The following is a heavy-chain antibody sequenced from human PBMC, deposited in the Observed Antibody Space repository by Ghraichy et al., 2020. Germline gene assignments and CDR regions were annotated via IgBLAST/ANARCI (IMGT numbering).Heavy chain of an antibody. CDR2: ISGSGGST. V-gene: IGHV3-23*01. J-gene: IGHJ3*02. D-gene: IGHD6-13*01. CDR1: GFTFSSYA. Sequence: GGSLRLSCAASGFTFSSYAMSWVRQAPGKGLEWVSAISGSGGSTYYADSVKGRFTISRDNSKNTLYLQMNSLRAEDTAVYYCAKVRNEGIAAAGRTYAAFDIWGQGTMVTVSS. CDR3: AKVRNEGIAAAGRTYAAFDI.